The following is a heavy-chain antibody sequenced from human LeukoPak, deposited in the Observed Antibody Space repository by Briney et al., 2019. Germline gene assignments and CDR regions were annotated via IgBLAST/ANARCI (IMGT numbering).Heavy chain of an antibody. D-gene: IGHD7-27*01. CDR1: GFAFSSYG. J-gene: IGHJ3*02. Sequence: GGSLRLSCAASGFAFSSYGMHWVRQAPGKGLEWVSGIGGRGDRTYFADSVKGRFAISRDNSKNTMYLQMSSLRAEDTAIYYCARDQDWGSFDIWGQGTIVTVSS. CDR2: IGGRGDRT. V-gene: IGHV3-23*01. CDR3: ARDQDWGSFDI.